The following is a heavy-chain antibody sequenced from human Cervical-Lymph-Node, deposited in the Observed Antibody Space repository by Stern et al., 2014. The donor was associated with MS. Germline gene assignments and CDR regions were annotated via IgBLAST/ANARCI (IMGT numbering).Heavy chain of an antibody. CDR2: IIRPVGTA. D-gene: IGHD3-10*01. CDR3: ATGAGDNWFDP. Sequence: DQLVQSGADVKKPGSSVRVSCNASGDISWLRQAPGQGLEYMGAIIRPVGTAHYTQIFQGRLTITADKSTNTTYMELSSLRSDDTAIYYCATGAGDNWFDPWGQGTLVSVSS. J-gene: IGHJ5*02. V-gene: IGHV1-69*06. CDR1: GD.